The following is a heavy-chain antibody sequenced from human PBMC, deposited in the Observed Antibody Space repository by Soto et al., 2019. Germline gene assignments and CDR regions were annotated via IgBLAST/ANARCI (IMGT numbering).Heavy chain of an antibody. J-gene: IGHJ3*02. D-gene: IGHD1-26*01. V-gene: IGHV3-30*18. Sequence: SLRLSCAASGFSFTTYVMHWVRQAPGKGLEWVAVISHDGSYKYYGDAVKGRFTISRDTSKNAVYLEMNSLRPEDTAVYYCAKGLLAIVGTTLPRDAFNIWGQGTTVTVSS. CDR2: ISHDGSYK. CDR3: AKGLLAIVGTTLPRDAFNI. CDR1: GFSFTTYV.